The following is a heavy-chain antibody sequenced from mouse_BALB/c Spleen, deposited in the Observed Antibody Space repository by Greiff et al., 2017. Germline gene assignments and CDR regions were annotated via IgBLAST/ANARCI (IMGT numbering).Heavy chain of an antibody. J-gene: IGHJ1*01. CDR2: ISSGSSTI. CDR3: ARSGDYDEDWYFDV. V-gene: IGHV5-17*02. CDR1: GFTFSSFG. D-gene: IGHD2-4*01. Sequence: EVQLVESGGGLVQPGGSRKLSCAASGFTFSSFGMHWVRQAPEKGLEWVAYISSGSSTIYYADTVKGRFTISRDNPKNTLFLQMTSLRSEDTAMYYCARSGDYDEDWYFDVWGAGTTVTVSA.